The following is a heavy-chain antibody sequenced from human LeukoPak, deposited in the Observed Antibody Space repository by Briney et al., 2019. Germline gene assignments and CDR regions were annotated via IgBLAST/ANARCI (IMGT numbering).Heavy chain of an antibody. CDR1: GDSLFGNTYY. CDR3: VRNPGGEYYFDY. Sequence: SETLSFTCTVSGDSLFGNTYYWGWLRQPPGKELERIASIYYTGTTYYNPSLKSRVTMSVDTSQNQFSLRLSSVTAADTAVYYCVRNPGGEYYFDYWGQGTLVSVSS. J-gene: IGHJ4*02. CDR2: IYYTGTT. V-gene: IGHV4-39*07.